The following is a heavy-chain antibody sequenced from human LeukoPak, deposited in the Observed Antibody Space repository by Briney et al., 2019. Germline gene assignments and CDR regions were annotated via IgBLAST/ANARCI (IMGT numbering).Heavy chain of an antibody. Sequence: PGGSLRLSCAASGFTFSSYGMHWVRQAPGKGLEWVAFIRYDGSNKYYADSVKGRLTISRDNSKNTLYLQMNSLRAEDTAVYYCAKDGDPFYSSSSRDWGQGTLVTVSS. CDR3: AKDGDPFYSSSSRD. V-gene: IGHV3-30*02. CDR1: GFTFSSYG. CDR2: IRYDGSNK. J-gene: IGHJ4*02. D-gene: IGHD6-6*01.